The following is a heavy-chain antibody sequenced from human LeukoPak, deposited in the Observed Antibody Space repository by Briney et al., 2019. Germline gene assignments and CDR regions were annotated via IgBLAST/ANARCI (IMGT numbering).Heavy chain of an antibody. CDR2: IYPGDSDT. Sequence: GESLKISCKGSGYSFTSYWIGWVRQMPGKGLEWMGIIYPGDSDTRYSPSFQGQVTLSAAKSLSTAYLQWSSLKASDTAMSYCARLYYYGSGSYSTSTFDYWGQGTLVTVSS. CDR3: ARLYYYGSGSYSTSTFDY. CDR1: GYSFTSYW. V-gene: IGHV5-51*01. J-gene: IGHJ4*02. D-gene: IGHD3-10*01.